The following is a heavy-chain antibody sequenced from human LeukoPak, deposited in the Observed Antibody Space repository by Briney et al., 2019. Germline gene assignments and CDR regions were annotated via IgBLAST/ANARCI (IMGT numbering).Heavy chain of an antibody. Sequence: SETLSLTCAVYGGSFSGYYWSWIRQPPGKGLEWIGEINHSGSTNYSPSLKSRVTISVDTSKNQFSLKLSSVTAADTAVYYCAALVSIAVAGTGGWFDPWGQGTLVTVSS. D-gene: IGHD6-19*01. CDR1: GGSFSGYY. CDR2: INHSGST. CDR3: AALVSIAVAGTGGWFDP. J-gene: IGHJ5*02. V-gene: IGHV4-34*01.